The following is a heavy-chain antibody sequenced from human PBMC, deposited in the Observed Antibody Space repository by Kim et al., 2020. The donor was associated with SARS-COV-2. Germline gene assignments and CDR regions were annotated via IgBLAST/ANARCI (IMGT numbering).Heavy chain of an antibody. J-gene: IGHJ4*02. V-gene: IGHV4-4*07. CDR1: GGSISSYY. D-gene: IGHD3-22*01. CDR2: IYTSGST. Sequence: SETLSLTCTVSGGSISSYYWSWIRQPAGKGLEWIGRIYTSGSTNYNPSLKSRVTMSVDTSKNQFSLKLSSVTAADTAVYYCARDKSYYDSSGYCIDYWGQGTLVTVSS. CDR3: ARDKSYYDSSGYCIDY.